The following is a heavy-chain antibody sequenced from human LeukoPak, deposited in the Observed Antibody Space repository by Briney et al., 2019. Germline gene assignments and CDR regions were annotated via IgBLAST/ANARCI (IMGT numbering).Heavy chain of an antibody. J-gene: IGHJ4*02. CDR1: GGSISSYY. V-gene: IGHV4-4*07. Sequence: SETLSRTCTVSGGSISSYYWSWIRQPAGKGLEWIGRIYTSGSTNYNPSLKSRVTMSVDTSKNQFSLKLSSVTAADTAVYYCAREGREYDYVWGSYRRGFYYWGQGTLVTVSS. CDR2: IYTSGST. D-gene: IGHD3-16*02. CDR3: AREGREYDYVWGSYRRGFYY.